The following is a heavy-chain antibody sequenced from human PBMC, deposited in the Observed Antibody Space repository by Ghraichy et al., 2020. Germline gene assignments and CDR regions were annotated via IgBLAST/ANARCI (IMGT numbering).Heavy chain of an antibody. V-gene: IGHV3-21*01. Sequence: GGSLRLSCAASGFTFSSYSMNWVRQAPGKGLEWVSSISSSSSYIYYADSVKGRFTISRDNAKNSLYLQMNSLRAEDTAVYYCARESVGYCSGGSCYDYWGQGTLVTVYS. D-gene: IGHD2-15*01. CDR3: ARESVGYCSGGSCYDY. CDR1: GFTFSSYS. CDR2: ISSSSSYI. J-gene: IGHJ4*02.